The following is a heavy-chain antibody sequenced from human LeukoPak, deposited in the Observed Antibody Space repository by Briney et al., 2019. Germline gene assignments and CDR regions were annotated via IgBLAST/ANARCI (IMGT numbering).Heavy chain of an antibody. J-gene: IGHJ4*02. V-gene: IGHV3-30-3*01. CDR2: ISYDGSNK. Sequence: GGSLTLSCAASGFTFSSYAMHWVRQAPGKGLAWVAVISYDGSNKYYADSVKGRFTISRDNSKNTLDLQMNSLRAEDTAVYYCATYYYGSGSYYNFDYWGQGTLVTVSS. CDR3: ATYYYGSGSYYNFDY. CDR1: GFTFSSYA. D-gene: IGHD3-10*01.